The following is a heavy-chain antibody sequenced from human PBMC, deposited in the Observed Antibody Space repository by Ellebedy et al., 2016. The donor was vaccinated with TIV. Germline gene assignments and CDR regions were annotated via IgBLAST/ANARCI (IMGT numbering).Heavy chain of an antibody. CDR2: ISAYNGNT. Sequence: ASVKVSCKPSGYTFTTYTISWVRQAPGQGLEWMGWISAYNGNTIYAQNLQGRVTMTTDTSTSTACMELRSLRSDDTAVYYCARDQSGYSYGRLIDYWGQGTLVTVSS. D-gene: IGHD5-18*01. V-gene: IGHV1-18*01. J-gene: IGHJ4*02. CDR3: ARDQSGYSYGRLIDY. CDR1: GYTFTTYT.